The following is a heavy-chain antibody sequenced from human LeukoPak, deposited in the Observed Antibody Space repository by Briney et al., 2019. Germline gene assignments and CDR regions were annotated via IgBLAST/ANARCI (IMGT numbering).Heavy chain of an antibody. V-gene: IGHV4-39*07. D-gene: IGHD3-16*01. CDR2: IYYSGST. Sequence: ASETLSLTCTVSGGSISSSSYYWGWIRQPPGKGLEWIGSIYYSGSTYYNPSLKSRVTISVDTSKNQFSLKLSSVTAADTAVYYCARFGVLSGYDCWGQGTLVTVSS. CDR1: GGSISSSSYY. CDR3: ARFGVLSGYDC. J-gene: IGHJ4*02.